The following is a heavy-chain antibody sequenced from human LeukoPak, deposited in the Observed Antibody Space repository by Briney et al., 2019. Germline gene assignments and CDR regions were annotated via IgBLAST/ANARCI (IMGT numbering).Heavy chain of an antibody. CDR3: ARVYYDILPGYYPYFDY. V-gene: IGHV4-34*01. CDR2: INHSGST. J-gene: IGHJ4*02. Sequence: SETLSLTCAVYGGSFSGYYWSWIRQPPGKGLEWIGEINHSGSTNYNPSLKSRVTISVDTSKNQFSLKLSSVTAADTAVYYCARVYYDILPGYYPYFDYWGQGNLVTGAS. CDR1: GGSFSGYY. D-gene: IGHD3-9*01.